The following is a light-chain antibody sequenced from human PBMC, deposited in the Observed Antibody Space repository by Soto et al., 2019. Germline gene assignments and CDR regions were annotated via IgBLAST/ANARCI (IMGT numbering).Light chain of an antibody. CDR1: QSINNW. CDR3: QEYKTYSLS. J-gene: IGKJ4*01. V-gene: IGKV1-5*01. CDR2: DAY. Sequence: DIQMTQSPSTLSASVGDRVTITCRASQSINNWLAWYQQKPGKAPKLLIYDAYSVEGGVPFRFGGSGFGTEFSLTISSLQPDDSATYYCQEYKTYSLSFGGGTKVEL.